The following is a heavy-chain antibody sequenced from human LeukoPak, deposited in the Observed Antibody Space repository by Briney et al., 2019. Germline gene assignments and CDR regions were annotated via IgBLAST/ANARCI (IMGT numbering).Heavy chain of an antibody. V-gene: IGHV1-2*02. Sequence: GAPVNVSCTPADYTFTRYSMHWVRQSPGQGLEGMGWIKPNSGGTNYAQKFQGRVTMTRDTPISTAYMELSRLRSDDTAVYNCAMYYYGSGSQSPFDYWGQGTLVTVSS. J-gene: IGHJ4*02. CDR1: DYTFTRYS. D-gene: IGHD3-10*01. CDR3: AMYYYGSGSQSPFDY. CDR2: IKPNSGGT.